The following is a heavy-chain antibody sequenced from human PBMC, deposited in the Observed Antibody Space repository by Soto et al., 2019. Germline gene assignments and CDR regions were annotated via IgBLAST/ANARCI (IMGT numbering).Heavy chain of an antibody. D-gene: IGHD3-22*01. Sequence: SGGSLRLSCAASGFTFSSYSMNWVRQAPGKGLEWVSSISSSSSYIYYADSVKGRFTISRDNAKNSLYLQMNSLRAEDTAVYYCASWYYYDSSGYLPFGYWGQGTLVTGSS. CDR2: ISSSSSYI. CDR3: ASWYYYDSSGYLPFGY. V-gene: IGHV3-21*01. CDR1: GFTFSSYS. J-gene: IGHJ4*02.